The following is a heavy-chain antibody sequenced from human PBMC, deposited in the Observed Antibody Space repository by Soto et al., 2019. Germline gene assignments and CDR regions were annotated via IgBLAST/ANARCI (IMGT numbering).Heavy chain of an antibody. CDR3: AIDQGMLTFGGSMPHVRYYYCMDV. CDR2: INVGNGDT. D-gene: IGHD3-16*01. CDR1: GYAFNSKP. J-gene: IGHJ6*02. V-gene: IGHV1-3*01. Sequence: ASVKVSCKASGYAFNSKPIQWVRQAPGQSLEWVGWINVGNGDTRFSRKFQGRVTLTRDTSASTVYTELSSLRSDDTAVYYCAIDQGMLTFGGSMPHVRYYYCMDVWGQGTTVTVSS.